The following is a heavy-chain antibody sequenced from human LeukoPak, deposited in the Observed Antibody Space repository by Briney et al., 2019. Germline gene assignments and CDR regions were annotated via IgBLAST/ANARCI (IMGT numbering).Heavy chain of an antibody. J-gene: IGHJ6*02. D-gene: IGHD2-2*01. CDR2: IYYSGST. CDR3: ARVPIVVVPAAMEIYYYYYYGMDV. CDR1: GGSFSSYY. V-gene: IGHV4-59*01. Sequence: SETLSLTCTVSGGSFSSYYWSWIRQPPGKGLEWIGYIYYSGSTNYNPSLKSRVTISVDTSKNQFSLKLSSVTAADTAVYYCARVPIVVVPAAMEIYYYYYYGMDVWGQGTTVTVSS.